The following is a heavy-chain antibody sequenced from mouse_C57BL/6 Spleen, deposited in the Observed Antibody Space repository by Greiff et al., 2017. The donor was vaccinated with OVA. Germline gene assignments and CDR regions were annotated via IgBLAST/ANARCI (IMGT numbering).Heavy chain of an antibody. CDR1: GYTFTDYN. Sequence: VQLKQSGPELVKPGASVKMSCKASGYTFTDYNMHWVKQSHGKSLEWIGYINPNNGGTSYNQKFKGKATLTVNKSSSTAYMELRSLTSEDSAVYYGARHLHYYGSSYVDYLDYWGQGTTLTVSS. CDR3: ARHLHYYGSSYVDYLDY. D-gene: IGHD1-1*01. V-gene: IGHV1-22*01. J-gene: IGHJ2*01. CDR2: INPNNGGT.